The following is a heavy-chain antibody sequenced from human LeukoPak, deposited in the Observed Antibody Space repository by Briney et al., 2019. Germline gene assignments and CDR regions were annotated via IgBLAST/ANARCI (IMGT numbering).Heavy chain of an antibody. D-gene: IGHD3-22*01. Sequence: GRSLRLSCAASGSTFSSYAMHWVRQAPGKGLEWVAVISYDGSNKYYADSVKGRFTISRDNSKNTLYLQMNSLRAEDTALYYCASQKANFYDSSGDVWGQGTTVTVSS. CDR2: ISYDGSNK. V-gene: IGHV3-30-3*01. J-gene: IGHJ6*02. CDR1: GSTFSSYA. CDR3: ASQKANFYDSSGDV.